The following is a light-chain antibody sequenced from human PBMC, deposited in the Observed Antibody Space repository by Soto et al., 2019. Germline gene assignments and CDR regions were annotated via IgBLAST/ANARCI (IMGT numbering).Light chain of an antibody. CDR3: SAYTVSRTYV. CDR1: SSDVGAYNF. J-gene: IGLJ1*01. V-gene: IGLV2-14*03. CDR2: NVY. Sequence: QSALTQPASVSGYPGQSITISCTGTSSDVGAYNFVSWHQQHPGKAPKLMIYNVYDRPSGISYRFSGSKSGNTASLTISGLQGEDEADYYRSAYTVSRTYVFGTGTKVTVL.